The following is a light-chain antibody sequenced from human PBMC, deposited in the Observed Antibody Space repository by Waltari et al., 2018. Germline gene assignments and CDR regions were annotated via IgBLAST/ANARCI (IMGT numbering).Light chain of an antibody. V-gene: IGLV3-1*01. CDR1: KLGDKY. CDR3: QAWDSSTVV. CDR2: QDS. Sequence: SYELTQPPSVSVSPGQTDSINCSGDKLGDKYVSWYQLKPGQSPVLVIYQDSQRPSEIPERFSDSNSGHTATLTISGTQAMDEADYYCQAWDSSTVVFGGGTKLTVL. J-gene: IGLJ2*01.